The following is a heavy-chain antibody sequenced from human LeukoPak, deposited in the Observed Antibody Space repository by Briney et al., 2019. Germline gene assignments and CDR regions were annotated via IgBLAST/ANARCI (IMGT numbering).Heavy chain of an antibody. CDR1: GFTFSSYS. CDR3: ARGAPHVVVPAATHYYGMDV. CDR2: ISSSSSYI. J-gene: IGHJ6*02. D-gene: IGHD2-2*01. Sequence: NPGGSLRLSCAASGFTFSSYSMNWVRQAPGKGLEWVSSISSSSSYIYYADSVKGRFTISRDNAKNSLYLQMNSLRAEDTAVYYCARGAPHVVVPAATHYYGMDVWGQGTTVTVSS. V-gene: IGHV3-21*01.